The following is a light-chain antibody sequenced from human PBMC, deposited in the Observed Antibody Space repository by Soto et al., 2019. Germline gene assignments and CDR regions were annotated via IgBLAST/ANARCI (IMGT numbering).Light chain of an antibody. CDR2: GAS. CDR3: QQYGSSPPIT. CDR1: QSINNY. J-gene: IGKJ5*01. V-gene: IGKV3-20*01. Sequence: IVLTQSPANLCLSPGERATVSCRASQSINNYLACYQQKPGQAPRLLIYGASSRATGIPDRFSGSGSGTDFTLTISRLEPEDFAVYYCQQYGSSPPITFGQGTRLEIK.